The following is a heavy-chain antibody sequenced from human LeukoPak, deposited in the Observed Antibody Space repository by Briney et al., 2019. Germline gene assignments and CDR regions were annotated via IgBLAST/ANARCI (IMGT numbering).Heavy chain of an antibody. V-gene: IGHV1-46*01. CDR2: INPSGGST. J-gene: IGHJ4*02. CDR3: ARKRSPYGDVDYFDY. CDR1: GYTFTSYY. D-gene: IGHD4-17*01. Sequence: GASVKVSCKASGYTFTSYYMHWVRQAPGQGLEWMGIINPSGGSTSYAQKFQGRVTMTRDMSTSTVYMELSSLRSEDTAVYYCARKRSPYGDVDYFDYWGQGTLVTVSS.